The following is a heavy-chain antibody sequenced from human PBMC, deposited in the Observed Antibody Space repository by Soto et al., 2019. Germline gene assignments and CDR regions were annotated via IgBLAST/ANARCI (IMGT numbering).Heavy chain of an antibody. Sequence: QVQLVQSGAEVKKPGSSVTVSCKASGGTFSSYTISWVRQAPGQGLEWMGGIIPIFGTANYAQKFEGRVTITADEATSTAYMELSSLRSEDTAGYYCARGNQRGLQLWYFDLWGRGTLVTVSS. D-gene: IGHD5-12*01. CDR3: ARGNQRGLQLWYFDL. CDR1: GGTFSSYT. CDR2: IIPIFGTA. J-gene: IGHJ2*01. V-gene: IGHV1-69*12.